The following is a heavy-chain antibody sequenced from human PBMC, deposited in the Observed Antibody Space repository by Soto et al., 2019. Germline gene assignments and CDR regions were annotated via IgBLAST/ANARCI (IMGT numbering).Heavy chain of an antibody. D-gene: IGHD6-19*01. CDR3: AKGQSGWYAPFDY. CDR2: ISGSGGST. CDR1: GFTFSSYA. Sequence: EVQLLESGGGLVQPGGYLRLSCAASGFTFSSYAMSWVRQAPGKGLEWVSTISGSGGSTYYADSVKGRFTISRDNSKNTLYLQMNSLRAEDTAVYYCAKGQSGWYAPFDYWGQGTLVTVSS. V-gene: IGHV3-23*01. J-gene: IGHJ4*02.